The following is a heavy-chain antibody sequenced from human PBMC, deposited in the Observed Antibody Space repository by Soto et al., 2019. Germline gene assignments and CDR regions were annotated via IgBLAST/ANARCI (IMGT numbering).Heavy chain of an antibody. Sequence: PGESLKISCKGSGFSFTSYWIGWVRQTPGKGLEWMGIIYPADSDIRYSPSFQGQVIISADKSISTAYLQWSSLKASDSALYYCACFFYYYLWRGHYFDYWGQGTLVTVS. CDR1: GFSFTSYW. CDR2: IYPADSDI. J-gene: IGHJ4*02. D-gene: IGHD3-3*01. CDR3: ACFFYYYLWRGHYFDY. V-gene: IGHV5-51*01.